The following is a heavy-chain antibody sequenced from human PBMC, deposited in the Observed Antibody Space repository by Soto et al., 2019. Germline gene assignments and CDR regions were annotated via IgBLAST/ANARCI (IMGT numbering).Heavy chain of an antibody. CDR1: GGSISRFF. J-gene: IGHJ4*02. D-gene: IGHD6-13*01. CDR2: IYYTGST. Sequence: SETLSLTCTVSGGSISRFFWGWIRQPPGKGLELIGYIYYTGSTNYHPSLKSRVTISVDMSKNQFSLKLSSVTAADTAVYYCARGGRQQLIPTPISYKIDYWGQGTLVTVSS. V-gene: IGHV4-59*12. CDR3: ARGGRQQLIPTPISYKIDY.